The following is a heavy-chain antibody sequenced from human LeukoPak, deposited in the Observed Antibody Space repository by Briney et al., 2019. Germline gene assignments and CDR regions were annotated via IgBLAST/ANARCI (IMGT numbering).Heavy chain of an antibody. CDR2: IYHSGST. V-gene: IGHV4-30-2*01. Sequence: PSETLSLTCAVSGGSISSGGYSWNWIRQPPGKGLEWIGYIYHSGSTYYNPSLKSRVTISVDRSKNQFSLKLSSVTAADTAVYYCARIRTPNWFDPWGQGTLVTVSS. J-gene: IGHJ5*02. CDR1: GGSISSGGYS. D-gene: IGHD3-16*01. CDR3: ARIRTPNWFDP.